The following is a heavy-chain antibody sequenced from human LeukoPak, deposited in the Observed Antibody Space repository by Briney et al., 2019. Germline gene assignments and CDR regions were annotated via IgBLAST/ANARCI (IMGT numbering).Heavy chain of an antibody. CDR1: GGSFSGYY. V-gene: IGHV4-34*01. CDR3: AGDNYYDSSGYSAPYYYYGMDV. J-gene: IGHJ6*02. CDR2: INHSGST. D-gene: IGHD3-22*01. Sequence: SETLPLTCAVYGGSFSGYYWSWLRQPPGKGLEWLGEINHSGSTNYNPSLKSRVTISVDTSKNQFSLKLSSVTAADTAVYYCAGDNYYDSSGYSAPYYYYGMDVWGQGTTVTVSS.